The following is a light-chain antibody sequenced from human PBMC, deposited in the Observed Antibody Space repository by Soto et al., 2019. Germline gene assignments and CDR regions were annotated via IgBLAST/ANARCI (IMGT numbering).Light chain of an antibody. CDR2: EVS. V-gene: IGLV2-8*01. CDR3: SSFAGSNNYV. CDR1: SSDVGGWNY. Sequence: QSALTQPPSASGSPGQSVTISCTGTSSDVGGWNYVSWYQQHPGKAPKLMIYEVSKRPSGVPDRFSGSRSGNTASLTVSGLQAEDEADYYCSSFAGSNNYVFGTGTKLTV. J-gene: IGLJ1*01.